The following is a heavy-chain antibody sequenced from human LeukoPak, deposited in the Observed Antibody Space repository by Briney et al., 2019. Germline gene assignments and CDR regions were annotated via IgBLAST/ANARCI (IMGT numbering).Heavy chain of an antibody. CDR2: ISSSSSYI. CDR3: ARVELRAPFDY. D-gene: IGHD1-26*01. Sequence: GGSLRLPCAASGFTFSSYSMNWVRQAPGKGLEWVSSISSSSSYIYYADSVKGRFTISRDNAKNSLYLQMNSLRAEDTAVYYCARVELRAPFDYWGQGTLVTVSS. J-gene: IGHJ4*02. CDR1: GFTFSSYS. V-gene: IGHV3-21*01.